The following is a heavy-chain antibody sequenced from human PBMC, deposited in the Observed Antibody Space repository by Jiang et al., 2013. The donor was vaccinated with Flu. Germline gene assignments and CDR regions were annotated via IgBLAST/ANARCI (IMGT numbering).Heavy chain of an antibody. D-gene: IGHD2-15*01. V-gene: IGHV1-2*04. CDR2: INPNSGGT. CDR3: ARDLSSGGSTEFDY. Sequence: SGYTFTGYYMHWVRQAPGQGLEWMGWINPNSGGTNYAQKFQGWVTMTRDTSISTAYMELSRLRSDDTAVYYCARDLSSGGSTEFDYWGQGTLVTVSS. CDR1: GYTFTGYY. J-gene: IGHJ4*02.